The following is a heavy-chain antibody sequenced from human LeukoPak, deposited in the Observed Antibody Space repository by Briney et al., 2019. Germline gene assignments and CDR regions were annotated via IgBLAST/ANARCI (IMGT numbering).Heavy chain of an antibody. CDR2: IYPGDSDT. D-gene: IGHD3-22*01. CDR3: ARQPDSSGSPLY. Sequence: GESLKISCKGSGYIFTSYWIGWVRQMPGKGLEWRGIIYPGDSDTRHSPSFQGQVTISADKYISTAYLQWSSLKASDTAMFYCARQPDSSGSPLYWGQGTLVSVSS. V-gene: IGHV5-51*01. CDR1: GYIFTSYW. J-gene: IGHJ4*02.